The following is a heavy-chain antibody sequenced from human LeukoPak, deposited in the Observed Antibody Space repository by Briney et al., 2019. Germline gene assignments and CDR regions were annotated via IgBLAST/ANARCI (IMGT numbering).Heavy chain of an antibody. CDR2: IIPIFGTA. Sequence: SVKVSCKASGGTFSSYAISWVRQAPGQGLEWMGGIIPIFGTANYAQKFQGRVTITTDESTSTAYMELSSLRSEDTAVYYCARRSTAHDAFDIWGQGTMVTVSP. V-gene: IGHV1-69*05. CDR3: ARRSTAHDAFDI. D-gene: IGHD4-17*01. CDR1: GGTFSSYA. J-gene: IGHJ3*02.